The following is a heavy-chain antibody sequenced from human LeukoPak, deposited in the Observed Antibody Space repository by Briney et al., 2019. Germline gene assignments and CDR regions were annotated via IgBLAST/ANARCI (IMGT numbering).Heavy chain of an antibody. CDR2: IFYNGST. Sequence: SETLSLTCTVSGGFISGYYWTWIRQPPGKGLEWLGYIFYNGSTNYNPSLKSRVTISLDMSTKQFSLRLSSVTAADTAVYYCARDSCSSSSCYSDYYFGMDVWGQGTTVTVSS. J-gene: IGHJ6*02. D-gene: IGHD2-2*01. CDR1: GGFISGYY. V-gene: IGHV4-59*01. CDR3: ARDSCSSSSCYSDYYFGMDV.